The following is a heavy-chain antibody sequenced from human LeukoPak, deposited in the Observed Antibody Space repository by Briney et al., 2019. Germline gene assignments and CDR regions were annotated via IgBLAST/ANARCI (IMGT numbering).Heavy chain of an antibody. CDR2: IRDDGTYK. V-gene: IGHV3-30*02. D-gene: IGHD6-19*01. Sequence: PGGSLRLSCAASGFTFSAYGMHWVRQAPGKGLEWVAFIRDDGTYKYYADSVKGRYTISRDIPKNTLYLQMNSLRAADTAVYYCARLAVAGVSMAFDIWGQGTMVTVSS. J-gene: IGHJ3*02. CDR1: GFTFSAYG. CDR3: ARLAVAGVSMAFDI.